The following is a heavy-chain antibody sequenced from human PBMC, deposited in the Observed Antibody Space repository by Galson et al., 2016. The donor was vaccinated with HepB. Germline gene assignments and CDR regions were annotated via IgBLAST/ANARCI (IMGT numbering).Heavy chain of an antibody. CDR1: GVSVRSGGYY. J-gene: IGHJ5*02. D-gene: IGHD3-10*01. CDR3: ARTEFGVVTSSLGGA. V-gene: IGHV4-61*08. CDR2: IFHSGST. Sequence: ETLSLTCNVSGVSVRSGGYYWSWIRQTPGGGLEWIGNIFHSGSTNYNPSLKSRVTISVDTSNNQFSLRLISVTATDTAVYYCARTEFGVVTSSLGGAWGQGILVTVSS.